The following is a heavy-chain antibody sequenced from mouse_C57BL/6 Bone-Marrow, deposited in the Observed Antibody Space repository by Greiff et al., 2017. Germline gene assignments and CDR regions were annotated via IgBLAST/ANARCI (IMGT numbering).Heavy chain of an antibody. CDR1: GFTFSDYY. J-gene: IGHJ1*03. D-gene: IGHD1-1*01. V-gene: IGHV5-12*01. Sequence: DVQLVESGGGLVQPGGSLKLSCAASGFTFSDYYMYWVRQTPEKRLEWVAYISNGGGSTYYPDTVKGRFTISRDNAKNTLYLQMSRLKSEDTAMYYCARHPYYYGSSYGYFDVWGTGTTVTVSS. CDR3: ARHPYYYGSSYGYFDV. CDR2: ISNGGGST.